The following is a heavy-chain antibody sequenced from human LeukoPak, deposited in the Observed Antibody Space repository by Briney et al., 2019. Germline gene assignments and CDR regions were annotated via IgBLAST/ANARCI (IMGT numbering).Heavy chain of an antibody. V-gene: IGHV1-2*06. D-gene: IGHD2-2*01. CDR1: GYTFTGYY. Sequence: ASVKLSCKASGYTFTGYYMHWVRHATGQGLEWRGRINPNSGGTSYAQKIQGRVTMTSDTSISTDYMELSRLRSDDTAVYYCASWDIVVVPAATFDYWGQGTLVTVSS. J-gene: IGHJ4*02. CDR2: INPNSGGT. CDR3: ASWDIVVVPAATFDY.